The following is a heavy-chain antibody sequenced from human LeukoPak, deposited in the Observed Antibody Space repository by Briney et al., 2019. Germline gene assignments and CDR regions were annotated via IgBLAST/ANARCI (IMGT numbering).Heavy chain of an antibody. J-gene: IGHJ4*02. V-gene: IGHV5-10-1*01. CDR1: GFSFTNYW. Sequence: GESLRISCKGSGFSFTNYWISWVRQMPGKGLEWMGRIDPSDSYTQYSPSFQGHVTISADMSIGTVYLQWSSLKASDTAIYYCARIMTTVTKWGQRTLVTVSS. D-gene: IGHD4-17*01. CDR3: ARIMTTVTK. CDR2: IDPSDSYT.